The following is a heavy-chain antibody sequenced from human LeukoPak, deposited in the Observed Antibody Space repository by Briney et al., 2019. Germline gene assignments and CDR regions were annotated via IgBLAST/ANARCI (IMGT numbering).Heavy chain of an antibody. CDR1: GFTFSSYW. J-gene: IGHJ5*02. CDR2: INTYGTST. CDR3: ARGSTTVTTKDWFDP. V-gene: IGHV3-74*03. D-gene: IGHD4-17*01. Sequence: GSLRLSCAASGFTFSSYWMHWVRQVPGKGLVWVARINTYGTSTTYGDSVEDRFTISRDNAKNTLYLEMNSLRDDDTAVYYCARGSTTVTTKDWFDPWGQGTQVTVSS.